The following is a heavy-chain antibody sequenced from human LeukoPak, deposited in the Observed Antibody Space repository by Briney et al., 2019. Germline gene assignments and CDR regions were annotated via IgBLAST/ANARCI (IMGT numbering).Heavy chain of an antibody. V-gene: IGHV3-66*01. Sequence: GGSLRLSCAPSGFTASTNYMSWVRQAPGRGVEWVSVLYIGGSTYHADSVKGRFAISRDNSKNTLYLQMNSLRTEDTAVYYCARDFGYSGYDTTSPTHYYGMDVWGQGTTVTVSS. J-gene: IGHJ6*02. CDR2: LYIGGST. CDR3: ARDFGYSGYDTTSPTHYYGMDV. CDR1: GFTASTNY. D-gene: IGHD5-12*01.